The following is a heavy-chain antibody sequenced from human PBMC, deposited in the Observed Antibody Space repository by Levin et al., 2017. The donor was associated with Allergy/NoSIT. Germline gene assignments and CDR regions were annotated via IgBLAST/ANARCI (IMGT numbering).Heavy chain of an antibody. CDR3: ARSRMARENDVFDI. CDR1: GYNFGSYW. Sequence: GESLKISCQAFGYNFGSYWIGWVRHLPGKDLEWVGVIYPGDSDTKYSPSFQGQVTISADKSITPAYLHWGSLKASDSAIFYCARSRMARENDVFDIWGQGTMVTVSS. D-gene: IGHD1-26*01. CDR2: IYPGDSDT. V-gene: IGHV5-51*01. J-gene: IGHJ3*02.